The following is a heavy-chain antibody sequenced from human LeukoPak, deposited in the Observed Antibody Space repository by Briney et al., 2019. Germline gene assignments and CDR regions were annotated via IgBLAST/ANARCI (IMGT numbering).Heavy chain of an antibody. Sequence: ASVKVSCKASGYSFSNYGISWVRQAPGQGLEWMGWISTYNGKTKYAQSLHGRVTMTTDTSTTTVYMELRSLTSDDTAVYYCARDHGTSQPYYLDYWGQGTLVTVSS. CDR1: GYSFSNYG. CDR2: ISTYNGKT. J-gene: IGHJ4*02. D-gene: IGHD6-13*01. V-gene: IGHV1-18*01. CDR3: ARDHGTSQPYYLDY.